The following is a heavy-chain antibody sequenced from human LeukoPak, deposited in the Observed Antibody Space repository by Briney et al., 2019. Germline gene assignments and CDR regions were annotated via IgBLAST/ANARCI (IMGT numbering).Heavy chain of an antibody. J-gene: IGHJ5*02. CDR2: INGDGSSA. V-gene: IGHV3-74*01. CDR1: GFTFSSYW. Sequence: GGSLRLSCAASGFTFSSYWMSWVRQAPGKGLVWVSRINGDGSSASYADSVKGRFTISRDNAKNTLYLQMNSLRAEDTAVYYCGQSSPVLLWSWGQGTLVTVSS. CDR3: GQSSPVLLWS. D-gene: IGHD3-10*01.